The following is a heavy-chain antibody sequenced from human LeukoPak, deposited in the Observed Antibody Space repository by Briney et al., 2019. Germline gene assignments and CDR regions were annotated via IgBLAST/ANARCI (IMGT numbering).Heavy chain of an antibody. D-gene: IGHD2-2*01. CDR3: VRLGYCSSTSCYFDY. V-gene: IGHV4-38-2*01. J-gene: IGHJ4*02. CDR2: MHHSGST. Sequence: SETLSLTCAVSGYSITSTYYWGWVRQPPGKGLEWIASMHHSGSTYSNPSLKSRVIISIDTSRNDFSLKLRFVTAADTVLYYCVRLGYCSSTSCYFDYWGQGTLVTVSS. CDR1: GYSITSTYY.